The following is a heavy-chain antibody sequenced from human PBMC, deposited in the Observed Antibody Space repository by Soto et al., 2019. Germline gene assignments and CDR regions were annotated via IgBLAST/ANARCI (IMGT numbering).Heavy chain of an antibody. CDR1: GGSISSYY. Sequence: SETLSLTCTVSGGSISSYYWSWTRLPPGKGLEWIGYIYYSGSTNYNPSLKSRVTISVDTSKNQLYLKLSSVTAADPALYYCARSFMGIRGVMQYYFDSWGRGTLVTVSS. D-gene: IGHD3-10*01. CDR3: ARSFMGIRGVMQYYFDS. J-gene: IGHJ4*02. CDR2: IYYSGST. V-gene: IGHV4-59*01.